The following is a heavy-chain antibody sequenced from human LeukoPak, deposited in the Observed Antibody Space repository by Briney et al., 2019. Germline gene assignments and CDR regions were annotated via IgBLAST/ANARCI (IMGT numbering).Heavy chain of an antibody. J-gene: IGHJ4*02. CDR3: ARETYYYDSSGYYLLSGGVVDY. Sequence: GGSLRLSCAASGFTFSGFSMSWVRQSPTKGLEWVANIKQDGRERYYVDSVKGRFTISRDNAKNSLSLQMNNLRVEDTAVYYCARETYYYDSSGYYLLSGGVVDYWGQGTLVTVSS. D-gene: IGHD3-22*01. CDR1: GFTFSGFS. CDR2: IKQDGRER. V-gene: IGHV3-7*01.